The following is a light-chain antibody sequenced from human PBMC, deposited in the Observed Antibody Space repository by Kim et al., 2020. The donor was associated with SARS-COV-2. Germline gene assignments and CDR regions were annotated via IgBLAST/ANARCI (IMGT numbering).Light chain of an antibody. J-gene: IGKJ3*01. CDR1: QSLVYSDRNIY. Sequence: TAAISCRFSQSLVYSDRNIYLNWFHQRPGQSPRRLIYKVSNRDSGVPDRFSGSGSGTDFTLQISRVEAEDVGVYYCMQGTHWPFTFGPGTKVDIK. CDR3: MQGTHWPFT. V-gene: IGKV2-30*01. CDR2: KVS.